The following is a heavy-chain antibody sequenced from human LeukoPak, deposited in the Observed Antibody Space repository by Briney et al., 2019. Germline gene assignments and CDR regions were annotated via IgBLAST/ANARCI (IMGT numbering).Heavy chain of an antibody. J-gene: IGHJ4*02. CDR2: INPSGGST. D-gene: IGHD3-22*01. CDR1: GYTLSDYF. V-gene: IGHV1-46*01. CDR3: ARDLKSSASLED. Sequence: ASVKVSCKASGYTLSDYFMHWVRQAPGQGLEWMGIINPSGGSTSYARKFQGRVTMTRDTSTSTVYMELSSLRSEDTAMYYCARDLKSSASLEDWGQGTLVTVSS.